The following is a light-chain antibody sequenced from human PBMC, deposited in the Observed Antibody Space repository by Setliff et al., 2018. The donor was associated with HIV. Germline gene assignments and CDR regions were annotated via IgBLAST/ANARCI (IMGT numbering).Light chain of an antibody. Sequence: DIVMTQSPDSLAVSLGERATINCKSSQGVLYSSNNKNYLAWYQQKTGQPPKLLIYWASTRESGVPDRFSGSGSGTDFTLTISSLQAEDVAVYYCQQYYSTPLTFGQGTKVDIK. CDR3: QQYYSTPLT. J-gene: IGKJ1*01. V-gene: IGKV4-1*01. CDR2: WAS. CDR1: QGVLYSSNNKNY.